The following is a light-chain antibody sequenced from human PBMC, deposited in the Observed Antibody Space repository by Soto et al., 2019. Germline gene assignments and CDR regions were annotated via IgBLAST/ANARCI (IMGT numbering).Light chain of an antibody. CDR2: AAS. V-gene: IGKV1-39*01. CDR1: QSISRY. Sequence: DIQMTQSPSSLSASVGDRVTITCRASQSISRYLNWYQHKPGKAPKLLICAASTLQSGVPSRFSGSGSGTDFTLTISSLQPEDFATYYCQQSYSTPCTFGQGTKLEIK. CDR3: QQSYSTPCT. J-gene: IGKJ2*02.